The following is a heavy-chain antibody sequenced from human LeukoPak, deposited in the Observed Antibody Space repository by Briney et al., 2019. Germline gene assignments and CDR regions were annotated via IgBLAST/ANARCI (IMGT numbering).Heavy chain of an antibody. CDR1: GVSISGGSYY. D-gene: IGHD2-15*01. CDR3: ARTRYCGGGSCLGLFNI. V-gene: IGHV4-61*02. CDR2: ICTSRST. J-gene: IGHJ3*02. Sequence: SETLSLTCTVSGVSISGGSYYWSCIRQRAGKGLEWIGRICTSRSTNYNPSIKSRATITFNTTKNQFFLKLSSVTAAVTAVDYCARTRYCGGGSCLGLFNIWGQGTMVTVSS.